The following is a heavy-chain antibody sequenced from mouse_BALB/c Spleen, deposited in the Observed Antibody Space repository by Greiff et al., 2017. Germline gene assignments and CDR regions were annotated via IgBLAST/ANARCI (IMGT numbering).Heavy chain of an antibody. V-gene: IGHV1-69*02. J-gene: IGHJ4*01. D-gene: IGHD4-1*01. CDR2: IDPSDSET. CDR1: GYTFTSYW. CDR3: ARQLTGPYYYAMDY. Sequence: QVQLQQSGAELVKPGAPVKLSCKASGYTFTSYWMNWVKQRPGRGLEWIGRIDPSDSETHYNQKFKDKATLTVDKSSSTAYIQLSSLTSEDSAVYYCARQLTGPYYYAMDYWGQGTSVTVSS.